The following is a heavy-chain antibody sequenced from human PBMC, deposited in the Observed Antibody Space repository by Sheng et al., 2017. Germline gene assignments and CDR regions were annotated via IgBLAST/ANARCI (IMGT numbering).Heavy chain of an antibody. J-gene: IGHJ4*01. D-gene: IGHD2-15*01. V-gene: IGHV1-8*01. CDR1: GYTFTNYD. Sequence: QVQLVQSGAEVKKPGASVKVSCKASGYTFTNYDINWVRQATGQGLEWMGWMNPDSGNTGYAQKFQGRVTMTRDTSISTAYMELSSLISEDTARVFTCARTYCSGGNCYYFDY. CDR2: MNPDSGNT. CDR3: ARTYCSGGNCYYFDY.